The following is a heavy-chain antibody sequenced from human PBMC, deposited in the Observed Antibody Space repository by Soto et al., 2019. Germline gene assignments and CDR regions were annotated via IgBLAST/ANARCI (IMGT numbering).Heavy chain of an antibody. CDR1: GYTFTVYY. CDR3: ARDLGIAVAANWFDP. V-gene: IGHV1-2*04. Sequence: ASVKVSCKASGYTFTVYYMHWVRQAPGQGLEWMGWINPNSGGTNYAQKFQGWVTMTRDTSISTAYMELSRLRSDDTAVYYCARDLGIAVAANWFDPWGQGTLVTVSS. CDR2: INPNSGGT. J-gene: IGHJ5*02. D-gene: IGHD6-19*01.